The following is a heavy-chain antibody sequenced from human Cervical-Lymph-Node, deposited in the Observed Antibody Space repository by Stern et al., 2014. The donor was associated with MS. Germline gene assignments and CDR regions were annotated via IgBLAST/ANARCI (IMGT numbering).Heavy chain of an antibody. J-gene: IGHJ6*02. CDR3: ATLYDSSGNYGMEV. D-gene: IGHD5/OR15-5a*01. CDR1: GYTFIRDY. V-gene: IGHV1-46*01. Sequence: QVQLVQSGAQLKKPGASVKVSCKGSGYTFIRDYIQLVRQAPGQGLEWMGIVNANGGSARYAQKFQGRVTMASDTSTSTVSMELSSLRSEDTAVYYCATLYDSSGNYGMEVWGQGTTVIVSS. CDR2: VNANGGSA.